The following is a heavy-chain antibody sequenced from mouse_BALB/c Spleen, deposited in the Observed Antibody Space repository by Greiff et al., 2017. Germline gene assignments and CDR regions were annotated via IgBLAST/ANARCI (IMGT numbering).Heavy chain of an antibody. CDR1: GYAFTNYL. CDR2: INPGSGGT. D-gene: IGHD1-1*02. V-gene: IGHV1-54*01. CDR3: ARIWGYAMDY. J-gene: IGHJ4*01. Sequence: VKLMESGAELVRPGTSVKVSCKASGYAFTNYLIEWVKQRPGQGLEWIGVINPGSGGTNYNEKFKGKATLTADKSSSTAYMQLSSLTSDDSAVYFCARIWGYAMDYWGQGTSVTVSS.